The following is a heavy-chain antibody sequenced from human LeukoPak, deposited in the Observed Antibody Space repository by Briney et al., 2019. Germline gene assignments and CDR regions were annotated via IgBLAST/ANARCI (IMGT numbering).Heavy chain of an antibody. D-gene: IGHD4-17*01. CDR1: GYTFTGYY. Sequence: ASVKVSCKASGYTFTGYYMHWVRQAPGQGLEWMGWINPNSGGTNYVQKFQGRVTMTRDTSISTAYMELSRLRSDDTAVYYCARESTVTSRTDAFDIWGQGTMVTVSS. CDR2: INPNSGGT. CDR3: ARESTVTSRTDAFDI. V-gene: IGHV1-2*02. J-gene: IGHJ3*02.